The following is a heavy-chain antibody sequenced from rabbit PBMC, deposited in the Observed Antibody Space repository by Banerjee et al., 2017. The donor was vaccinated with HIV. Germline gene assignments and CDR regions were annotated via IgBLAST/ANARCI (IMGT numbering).Heavy chain of an antibody. CDR1: GFSFSSSYW. CDR3: ARDDYAGYAGYGYAHFNL. Sequence: QSLEESGGGLVKPGASLTLTCTASGFSFSSSYWICWVRQAPGKGLELIACIYAGSSGSTYYASWAKGRFTISKTSSTTVTLQMTSLTAADTATYFCARDDYAGYAGYGYAHFNLWGQGTLVTVS. CDR2: IYAGSSGST. J-gene: IGHJ4*01. D-gene: IGHD6-1*01. V-gene: IGHV1S40*01.